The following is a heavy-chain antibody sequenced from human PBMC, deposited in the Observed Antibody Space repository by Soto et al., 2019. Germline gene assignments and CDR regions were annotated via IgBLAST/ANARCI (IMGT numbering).Heavy chain of an antibody. Sequence: GGCLGLSCAASGFTFSSYAMSWVRQAPGKGLEWVSAISGSGGSTYYADSVKGRFTISRDNSKNTLYLQMNSLRAEDTAVYYCAKDLFYDYGDYEDYWGQGTLVTVSS. J-gene: IGHJ4*02. CDR1: GFTFSSYA. CDR3: AKDLFYDYGDYEDY. CDR2: ISGSGGST. V-gene: IGHV3-23*01. D-gene: IGHD4-17*01.